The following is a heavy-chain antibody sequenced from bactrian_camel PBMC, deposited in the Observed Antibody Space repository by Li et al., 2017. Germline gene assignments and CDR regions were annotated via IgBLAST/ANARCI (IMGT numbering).Heavy chain of an antibody. CDR2: ISAPGSVT. Sequence: HVQLVESGGGSVQTGGSLTLSCAASEAVRCMGWFRQAPGTEREGIAGISAPGSVTDYADSVKGRFTISRDNANNTLYLQMNSLKPEDTAMYYCAAQFLEASCAVVHAIDNWGQGTQVTVS. CDR1: EAVRC. CDR3: AAQFLEASCAVVHAIDN. D-gene: IGHD2*01. V-gene: IGHV3S53*01. J-gene: IGHJ4*01.